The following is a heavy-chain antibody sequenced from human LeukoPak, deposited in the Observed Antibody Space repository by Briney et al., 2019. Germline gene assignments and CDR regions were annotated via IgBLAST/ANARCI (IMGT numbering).Heavy chain of an antibody. CDR1: GGSISSYY. CDR2: IYYSGST. V-gene: IGHV4-59*01. D-gene: IGHD1-1*01. Sequence: SETLSLTCTVSGGSISSYYWSWIRQPPGKGLEWIGCIYYSGSTNYNPSLKSRVTISVDTSKNQFSLNLSSVTAADTAVYYCARGDLERPDFDYWGQGTLVTVSS. CDR3: ARGDLERPDFDY. J-gene: IGHJ4*02.